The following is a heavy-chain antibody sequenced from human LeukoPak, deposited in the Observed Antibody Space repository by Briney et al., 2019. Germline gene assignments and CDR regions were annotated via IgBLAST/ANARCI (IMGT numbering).Heavy chain of an antibody. CDR2: INHSGST. J-gene: IGHJ4*02. CDR1: GGSFSGYY. D-gene: IGHD3-3*01. Sequence: NASEILSLTCAVYGGSFSGYYWSWIRQPPGKGLEWIGEINHSGSTNYNPSLKSRVTISVDTSKNQFSLKLSSVTAADTAVYYCASRHYDFWSGYLDYWGQGTLVTVSS. CDR3: ASRHYDFWSGYLDY. V-gene: IGHV4-34*01.